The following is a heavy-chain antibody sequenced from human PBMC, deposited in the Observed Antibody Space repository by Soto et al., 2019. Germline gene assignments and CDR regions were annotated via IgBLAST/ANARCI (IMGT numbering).Heavy chain of an antibody. V-gene: IGHV3-64D*06. Sequence: GGSLRLSCSASGFTFSIYAMHWVRQAPGKGLEYVSSISTNGGSTDYADSVKGRFTISRDNSKNTVYLQMSSLRVEDTAVYYCVKGEYYYDSSGYYPIDYWGQGTLVTVSS. J-gene: IGHJ4*02. CDR1: GFTFSIYA. CDR2: ISTNGGST. D-gene: IGHD3-22*01. CDR3: VKGEYYYDSSGYYPIDY.